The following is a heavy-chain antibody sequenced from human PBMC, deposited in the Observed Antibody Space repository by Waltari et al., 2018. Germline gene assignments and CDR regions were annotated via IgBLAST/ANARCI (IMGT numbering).Heavy chain of an antibody. D-gene: IGHD5-12*01. CDR2: MSYSGTT. Sequence: VWIRPTPGQGLEWLATMSYSGTTYSSPSLKGRVTISRDTSKNQVSLRLGSVTAADTALYYCATYIGASIGTAAFDVWGQGTRVTVSS. V-gene: IGHV4-39*01. CDR3: ATYIGASIGTAAFDV. J-gene: IGHJ3*01.